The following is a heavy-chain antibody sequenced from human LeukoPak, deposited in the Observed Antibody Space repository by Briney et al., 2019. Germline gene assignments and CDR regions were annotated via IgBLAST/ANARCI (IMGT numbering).Heavy chain of an antibody. D-gene: IGHD4-17*01. Sequence: SVKVPCKASGYTFTCYGISWVRQAPGQGLEWMGGIIPIFGTANYAQKFQGRVTITADESTSTAYMELSSLRSEDTAVYYCAKGDSYGDHYFDYWGQGTLVTVSS. CDR2: IIPIFGTA. CDR3: AKGDSYGDHYFDY. CDR1: GYTFTCYG. J-gene: IGHJ4*02. V-gene: IGHV1-69*13.